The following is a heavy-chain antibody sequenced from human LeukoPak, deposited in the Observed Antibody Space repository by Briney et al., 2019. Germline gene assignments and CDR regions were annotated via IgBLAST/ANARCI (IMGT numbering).Heavy chain of an antibody. CDR3: VGGYDY. CDR1: GFSFSVYY. CDR2: SRNKENRYST. D-gene: IGHD2-15*01. Sequence: GGSLRLSCAASGFSFSVYYMAWVRQAPGKELEWVGLSRNKENRYSTEYGASVKGRVTISRDDSKNLMYLEMKSLKSEDTAVYYCVGGYDYWGQGTLVTVSS. V-gene: IGHV3-72*01. J-gene: IGHJ4*02.